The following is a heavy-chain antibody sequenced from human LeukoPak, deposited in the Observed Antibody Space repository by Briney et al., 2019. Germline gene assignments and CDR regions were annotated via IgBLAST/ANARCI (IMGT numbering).Heavy chain of an antibody. Sequence: GGSLRLSCAASGFTFSSYWMHWVRQAPGNGLVWVSRINSDGSSTSYADSVKGRFTISRDNSKNTLYLQMNSLRAEDTAVYYCASARLSGSYQPNFDYWGQGTLVTVSS. CDR1: GFTFSSYW. CDR3: ASARLSGSYQPNFDY. CDR2: INSDGSST. J-gene: IGHJ4*02. D-gene: IGHD3-10*01. V-gene: IGHV3-74*01.